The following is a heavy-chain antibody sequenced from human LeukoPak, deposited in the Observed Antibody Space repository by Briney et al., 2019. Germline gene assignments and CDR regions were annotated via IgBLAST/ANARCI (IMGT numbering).Heavy chain of an antibody. D-gene: IGHD2-15*01. CDR2: IYTSGST. V-gene: IGHV4-4*07. CDR3: ARESFRQLEGKKIVVVAAIEHFDY. CDR1: GNSFGDYY. Sequence: SETLSLTCTVSGNSFGDYYWSWIRQPAGKGLEWIGRIYTSGSTTYNPSLKSRVTMSVDTSKSQFSLNLMSVTAADTAVYYCARESFRQLEGKKIVVVAAIEHFDYWGQGTLVTVSS. J-gene: IGHJ4*02.